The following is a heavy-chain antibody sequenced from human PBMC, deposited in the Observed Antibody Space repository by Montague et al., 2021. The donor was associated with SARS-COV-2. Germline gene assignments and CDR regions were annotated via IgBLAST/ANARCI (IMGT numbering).Heavy chain of an antibody. D-gene: IGHD3-22*01. V-gene: IGHV3-23*01. J-gene: IGHJ4*02. CDR3: AKGSSGYPHYFDY. CDR1: GFTFSNYG. CDR2: ISSDSVGST. Sequence: SLRLSCAASGFTFSNYGISWVRQAPGKGLEWVSAISSDSVGSTNYADSVRGRFTISRDNSKSTLYVQMNSLRAEDTAVYYCAKGSSGYPHYFDYWGQGTLVTVSS.